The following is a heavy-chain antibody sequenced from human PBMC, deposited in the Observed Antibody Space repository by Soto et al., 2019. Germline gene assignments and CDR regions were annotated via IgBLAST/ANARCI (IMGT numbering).Heavy chain of an antibody. CDR3: ARRRVITSNYYYYYYMDV. D-gene: IGHD3-22*01. Sequence: ASVKVSCKASGYTFTSYDINWVRQATGQGLEWMCLLNPNIGKTGFAQKFQGRVTLTRTTSISTAYMELSSLRSEDTAVYYCARRRVITSNYYYYYYMDVWGKGTTVTVSS. V-gene: IGHV1-8*01. J-gene: IGHJ6*03. CDR1: GYTFTSYD. CDR2: LNPNIGKT.